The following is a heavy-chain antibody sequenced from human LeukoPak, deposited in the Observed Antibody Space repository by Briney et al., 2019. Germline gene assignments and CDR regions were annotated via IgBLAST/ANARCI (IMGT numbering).Heavy chain of an antibody. Sequence: SETLSLTCVASGASVSSSHWNWIRQLPGKGLEWIGCLSYTGKTDYNPSLTSRVTISLDSSKNQVSLKLRSVTAADTAVYYCSEGYFEPFDHWGQGTLVTVSS. CDR1: GASVSSSH. CDR2: LSYTGKT. CDR3: SEGYFEPFDH. D-gene: IGHD2/OR15-2a*01. V-gene: IGHV4-59*02. J-gene: IGHJ4*02.